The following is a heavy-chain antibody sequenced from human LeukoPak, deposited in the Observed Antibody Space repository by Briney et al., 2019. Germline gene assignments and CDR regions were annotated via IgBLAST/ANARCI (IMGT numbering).Heavy chain of an antibody. CDR3: ARGGGLDV. Sequence: GGSLRLSCAASGFTFSNYNMNWVRQAPGKGLEWVSYISTSSNNIYYADSVKGRFTISRGNAKNSLYLQMSNLRAEDTAVYFCARGGGLDVWGQGATVTVSS. CDR1: GFTFSNYN. J-gene: IGHJ6*02. CDR2: ISTSSNNI. V-gene: IGHV3-48*01. D-gene: IGHD3-16*01.